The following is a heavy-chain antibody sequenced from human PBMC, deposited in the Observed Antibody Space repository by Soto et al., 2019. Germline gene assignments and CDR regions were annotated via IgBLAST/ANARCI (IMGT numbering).Heavy chain of an antibody. J-gene: IGHJ6*03. V-gene: IGHV4-59*08. CDR3: AIYGPITIPYYFYSLHV. CDR2: IYYSGST. Sequence: SETLSLTCTVSGGSISSYYWSWIRQPPGKGLEWIGYIYYSGSTNYNPSLKSRVTISVDTSKNQFSLKLSSVTAADTAVYYCAIYGPITIPYYFYSLHVWRKGTTVTVSS. CDR1: GGSISSYY. D-gene: IGHD3-9*01.